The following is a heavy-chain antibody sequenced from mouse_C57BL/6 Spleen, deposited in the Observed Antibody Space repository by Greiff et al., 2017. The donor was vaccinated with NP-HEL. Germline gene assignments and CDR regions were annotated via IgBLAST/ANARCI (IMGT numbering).Heavy chain of an antibody. V-gene: IGHV1-26*01. J-gene: IGHJ2*01. Sequence: EVQLQQSGPELVKPGASVKISCKASGYTFTDYYMNWVKQSHGKSLEWIGDINPNNGGTSYNQKFKGKATLTVDKSSSTAYMELRSLTSEDSAVYYCARAEYSSGNFFDYWGQGTTLTVSS. CDR1: GYTFTDYY. CDR2: INPNNGGT. CDR3: ARAEYSSGNFFDY. D-gene: IGHD2-12*01.